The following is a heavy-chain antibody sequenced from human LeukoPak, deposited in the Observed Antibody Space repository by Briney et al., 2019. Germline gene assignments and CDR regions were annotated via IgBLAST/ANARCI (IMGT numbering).Heavy chain of an antibody. CDR2: INWNGGST. V-gene: IGHV3-20*04. Sequence: GGSLRLYCAASGFRFDDYGMSWVRQAPGKGLEWVSGINWNGGSTNYADSVKGRFTISRDNAKNSLNLQMNSLRVEDTAFYYCTRDLFPTTSSLDFWGQENLVTVSS. D-gene: IGHD2-2*01. CDR1: GFRFDDYG. CDR3: TRDLFPTTSSLDF. J-gene: IGHJ4*02.